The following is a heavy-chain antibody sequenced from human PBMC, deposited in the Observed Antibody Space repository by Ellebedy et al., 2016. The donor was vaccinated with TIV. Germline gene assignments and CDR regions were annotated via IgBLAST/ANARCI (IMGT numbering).Heavy chain of an antibody. Sequence: PGGSLRLSCAASGFTFSNYWMHWVRQAPGKGLVWVSQINIDGSGTNYADSVKGRFSISRDNAKSTLYLQMNTLRAEDTAVYYCARGGGERLRYAFDLWGQGTMVTVSS. CDR3: ARGGGERLRYAFDL. CDR1: GFTFSNYW. J-gene: IGHJ3*01. CDR2: INIDGSGT. V-gene: IGHV3-74*01. D-gene: IGHD4-17*01.